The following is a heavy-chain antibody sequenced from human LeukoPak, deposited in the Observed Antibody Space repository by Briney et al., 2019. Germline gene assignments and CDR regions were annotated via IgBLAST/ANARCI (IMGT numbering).Heavy chain of an antibody. CDR2: IYSGGST. CDR3: ARDNTISGHYEVGY. D-gene: IGHD3-3*01. J-gene: IGHJ4*02. Sequence: GGSLRLSCAASGFTFSSNYMSWVRQAPGKGLEWVSVIYSGGSTYYADSVKGRFTISRDNSKNTLYLQMNSLRAEDTAVYYCARDNTISGHYEVGYWGQGTLVTVSS. CDR1: GFTFSSNY. V-gene: IGHV3-66*01.